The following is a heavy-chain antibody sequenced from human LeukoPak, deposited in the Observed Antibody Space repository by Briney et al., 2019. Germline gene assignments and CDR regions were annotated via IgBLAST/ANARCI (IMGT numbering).Heavy chain of an antibody. CDR2: IYHSGST. V-gene: IGHV4-30-2*01. CDR3: AREVTKYYFDY. CDR1: GGSISSGGYS. D-gene: IGHD5-18*01. Sequence: SQTLSLTCAVSGGSISSGGYSWSWLRQPPGKGLVWIGYIYHSGSTYYNPSLKSRVTISVDRSKNQFSLKLSSVTAADTAVYYCAREVTKYYFDYWGQGTLVTVSS. J-gene: IGHJ4*02.